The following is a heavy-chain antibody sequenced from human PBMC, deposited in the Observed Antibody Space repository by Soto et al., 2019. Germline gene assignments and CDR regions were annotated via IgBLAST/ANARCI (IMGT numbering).Heavy chain of an antibody. V-gene: IGHV3-72*01. CDR3: VRVHQSFDY. CDR2: TRNKANRYTT. J-gene: IGHJ4*02. CDR1: GFTFSDYY. Sequence: EVQLVESGGGLVQPGGSLRLSCAASGFTFSDYYMDWVRQAPGKGLEWVGRTRNKANRYTTEYAASVKGRFTISRDASHNSLFLQMTSLKTEDPAIYYCVRVHQSFDYWGQGTLVTVSS. D-gene: IGHD2-2*01.